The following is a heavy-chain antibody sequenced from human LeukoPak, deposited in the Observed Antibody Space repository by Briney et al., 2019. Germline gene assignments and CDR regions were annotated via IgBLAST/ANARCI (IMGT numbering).Heavy chain of an antibody. D-gene: IGHD6-13*01. CDR1: GYTFRNFG. CDR3: ARALAAAAPFDY. Sequence: ASVKASCKASGYTFRNFGISWVRQAPGLGLEWMGWISGYSGNTNYAQKFQGRVTMTTDTSTDTAYMELSSLRSEDTAVYYCARALAAAAPFDYWGQGTLVTVSS. J-gene: IGHJ4*02. CDR2: ISGYSGNT. V-gene: IGHV1-18*01.